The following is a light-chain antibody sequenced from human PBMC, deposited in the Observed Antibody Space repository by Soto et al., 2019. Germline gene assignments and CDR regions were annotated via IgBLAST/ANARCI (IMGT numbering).Light chain of an antibody. J-gene: IGKJ5*01. CDR2: GAS. Sequence: EVVLTQSPDTLSLSPGERATLSCRASQSISSDYLVWYQQKPGQAPRLLIYGASSRATGIPDRFSGSGSGTDFTLKISRVEAEDVGVYYCMQGTHWPSITFGQGTRLEIK. CDR3: MQGTHWPSIT. CDR1: QSISSDY. V-gene: IGKV3D-20*02.